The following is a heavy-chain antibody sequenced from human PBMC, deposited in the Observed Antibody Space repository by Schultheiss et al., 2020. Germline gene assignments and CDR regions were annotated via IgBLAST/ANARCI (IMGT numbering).Heavy chain of an antibody. Sequence: GGSLRLSCAASGFTFSTYTMNWVRQAPGKGLEWVSVISPRSEVTFYADSVQGRFTIARDNSKNTLYLQMSSLRAEDTAVYYCASPPYFHQGGVYQGDYWGQGTLVTVSS. V-gene: IGHV3-23*01. D-gene: IGHD2-8*02. CDR3: ASPPYFHQGGVYQGDY. J-gene: IGHJ4*02. CDR2: ISPRSEVT. CDR1: GFTFSTYT.